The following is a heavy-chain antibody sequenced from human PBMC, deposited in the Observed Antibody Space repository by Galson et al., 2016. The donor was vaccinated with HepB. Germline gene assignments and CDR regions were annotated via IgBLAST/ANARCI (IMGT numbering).Heavy chain of an antibody. J-gene: IGHJ5*02. D-gene: IGHD2-2*01. Sequence: SETLSLNCAVYGASISDSNWWTWVRHVPGKGLEWIGEIYHTGTSNNNPFLSSRFTLSVDKSRNQFSLNVTSVTAADTAAYYCARAAIIPGARMVFDPWGQGILVTVSS. CDR2: IYHTGTS. CDR1: GASISDSNW. V-gene: IGHV4-4*02. CDR3: ARAAIIPGARMVFDP.